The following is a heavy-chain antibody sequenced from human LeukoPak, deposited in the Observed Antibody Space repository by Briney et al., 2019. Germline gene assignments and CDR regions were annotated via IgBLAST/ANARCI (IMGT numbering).Heavy chain of an antibody. V-gene: IGHV3-11*01. CDR2: ISSSGSTI. CDR1: GFTFSDYY. J-gene: IGHJ6*02. Sequence: GGSLRLSCAASGFTFSDYYMSWIRQAPGKGLEWVSYISSSGSTIYYADSVKGRFTISRDNAKNSLYLQMNSLRAEDTAVYYCARAIYSSSWYGYYYYYCGMDVWGQGTTVTVSS. CDR3: ARAIYSSSWYGYYYYYCGMDV. D-gene: IGHD6-13*01.